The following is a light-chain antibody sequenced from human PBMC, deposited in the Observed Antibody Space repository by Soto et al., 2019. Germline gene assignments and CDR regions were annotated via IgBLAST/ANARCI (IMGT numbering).Light chain of an antibody. V-gene: IGKV1-39*01. Sequence: DIQMTQSPSSLSASVGDRVTITCRASQSISSYLNWYQQKPGKAPKLLIYAASSLQIGVPSRFSGSGSGTDFTLTISSLQPEDFATYYGQQSYSTPPTFGQGTKVEIK. J-gene: IGKJ1*01. CDR3: QQSYSTPPT. CDR1: QSISSY. CDR2: AAS.